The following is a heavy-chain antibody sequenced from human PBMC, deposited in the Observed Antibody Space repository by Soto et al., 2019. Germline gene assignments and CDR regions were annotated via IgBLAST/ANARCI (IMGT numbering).Heavy chain of an antibody. CDR2: VNDSGIT. Sequence: PSETVSLTCAVSGGSFSNYYWTWIRQPPGAGLEWIGEVNDSGITSYSPALKSRVTISVDSSKNQFSLILTSVTAADRAVYFCARCQYHGSAGFYTIRYFYGVDVWGQGTTVTVSS. CDR3: ARCQYHGSAGFYTIRYFYGVDV. CDR1: GGSFSNYY. D-gene: IGHD3-22*01. J-gene: IGHJ6*02. V-gene: IGHV4-34*01.